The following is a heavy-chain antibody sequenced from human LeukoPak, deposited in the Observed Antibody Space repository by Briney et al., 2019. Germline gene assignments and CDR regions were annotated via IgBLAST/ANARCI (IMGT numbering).Heavy chain of an antibody. CDR3: ARDQYYYGSGSYYKGIFDY. CDR1: GFTFSSYA. CDR2: ISYDGSNK. V-gene: IGHV3-30-3*01. Sequence: GGSLRLSCAASGFTFSSYAMHWVRQAPGKGLEWVAVISYDGSNKYYADSVKGRFTISRDNSKNTLYLQMNSLRAEDTAVYYCARDQYYYGSGSYYKGIFDYWGQGTLVTVSS. J-gene: IGHJ4*02. D-gene: IGHD3-10*01.